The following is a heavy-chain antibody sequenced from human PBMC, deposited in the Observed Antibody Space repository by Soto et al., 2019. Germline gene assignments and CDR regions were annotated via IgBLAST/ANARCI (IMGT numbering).Heavy chain of an antibody. J-gene: IGHJ3*02. V-gene: IGHV3-30-3*01. CDR2: ISYDGTNK. CDR3: ARASYYDSSGFPRDAFDI. D-gene: IGHD3-22*01. CDR1: GFTFSRSA. Sequence: ESGGGVVQPGRSLGLSCAASGFTFSRSAMHWVRQAPGKGLEWVAVISYDGTNKNSADSVTGRFTISRDNSKNTVYLQMNSLRAEDTAVYYCARASYYDSSGFPRDAFDIWGQGTMVTVSS.